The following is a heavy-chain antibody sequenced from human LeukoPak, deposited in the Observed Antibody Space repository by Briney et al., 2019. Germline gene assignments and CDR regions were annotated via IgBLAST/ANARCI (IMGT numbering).Heavy chain of an antibody. CDR1: GFTFDDYA. D-gene: IGHD2-2*01. CDR3: AKGGTGYCSSTSCPYYYYGMDV. J-gene: IGHJ6*02. V-gene: IGHV3-9*01. Sequence: GGSLRLSCAASGFTFDDYAMHWVRQAPGKGLEWVSGISWNSGSIGYADSVKGRFTISRDNAKNSLHLQMNSLRAEDTALYYCAKGGTGYCSSTSCPYYYYGMDVWGQGTTVTVSS. CDR2: ISWNSGSI.